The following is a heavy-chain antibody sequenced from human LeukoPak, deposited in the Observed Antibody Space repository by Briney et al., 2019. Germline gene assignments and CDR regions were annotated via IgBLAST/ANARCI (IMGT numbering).Heavy chain of an antibody. CDR3: VRGGGGYPFDY. CDR2: IYYSGST. V-gene: IGHV4-59*01. Sequence: PSETLSLTCTVSGGSISSYYWSWIRQPPGKGLEWIGYIYYSGSTNYNPSLKSRVTISVDTSKNQFSLKLSSVTAADTAVYYCVRGGGGYPFDYWGQGTLVTVSS. CDR1: GGSISSYY. D-gene: IGHD5-24*01. J-gene: IGHJ4*02.